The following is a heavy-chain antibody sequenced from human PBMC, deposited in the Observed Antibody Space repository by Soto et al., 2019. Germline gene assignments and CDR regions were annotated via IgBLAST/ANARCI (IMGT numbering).Heavy chain of an antibody. Sequence: SETLSLTCHVSGVPIDQYYWTWIRQPPGKGLEWIGRIYHSGGTYYNPSLKSRVTISVDTSKNQFSLKLSSVTAADTAVYYCASVQSSWYDRYYYYGMDVWGQGTTVTVSS. CDR3: ASVQSSWYDRYYYYGMDV. CDR1: GVPIDQYY. V-gene: IGHV4-38-2*01. CDR2: IYHSGGT. D-gene: IGHD6-13*01. J-gene: IGHJ6*02.